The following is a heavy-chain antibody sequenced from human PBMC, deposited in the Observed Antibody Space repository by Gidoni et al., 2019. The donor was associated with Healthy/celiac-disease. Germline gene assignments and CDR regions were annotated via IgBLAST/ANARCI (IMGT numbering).Heavy chain of an antibody. CDR2: IWYDGSNK. J-gene: IGHJ4*02. D-gene: IGHD5-12*01. CDR3: AREVATAFDY. V-gene: IGHV3-33*01. Sequence: QVQLVEPGGGVVQPGRSMRLSCAASGFTFSSYGMHWVRQAPGKGLEWVAVIWYDGSNKYYADSVKGRFTISRDNSKNTLYLQMNSLRAEDTAVYYCAREVATAFDYWGQGTLVTVSS. CDR1: GFTFSSYG.